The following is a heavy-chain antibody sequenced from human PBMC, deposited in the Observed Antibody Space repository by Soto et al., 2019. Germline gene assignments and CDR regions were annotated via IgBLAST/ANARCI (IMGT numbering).Heavy chain of an antibody. D-gene: IGHD3-22*01. J-gene: IGHJ4*02. Sequence: HPGGSLRLSCATSGFTFSTYAMTWVRQAPGKGLDWVSVISGSNNNTWYADSVKGRFTISRDNSKNTLYLQMSSLRAEDTAVYYCARDYFEDFWGQGTLVTVSS. CDR1: GFTFSTYA. V-gene: IGHV3-23*01. CDR2: ISGSNNNT. CDR3: ARDYFEDF.